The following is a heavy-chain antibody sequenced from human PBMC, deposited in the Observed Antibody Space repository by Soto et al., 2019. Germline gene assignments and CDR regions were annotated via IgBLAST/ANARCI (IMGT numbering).Heavy chain of an antibody. CDR3: ARLGYCRGGSCPRGWFDP. J-gene: IGHJ5*02. CDR1: GGSISSSSYY. CDR2: SYYSGST. D-gene: IGHD2-15*01. Sequence: QLQLQESGPGLVKPSETLSLTCTVSGGSISSSSYYWGWIRQPPGKGLEWIGSSYYSGSTYYNPALKSRVTISVDKSKNQFSLKLSSVTAADAAVYYCARLGYCRGGSCPRGWFDPWGQGTLVTVSS. V-gene: IGHV4-39*01.